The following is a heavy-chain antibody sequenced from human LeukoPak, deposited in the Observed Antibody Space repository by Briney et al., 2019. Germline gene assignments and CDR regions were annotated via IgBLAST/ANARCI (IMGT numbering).Heavy chain of an antibody. Sequence: SETLSLTCTVSGGSISSSSYYWGWIRQPPGKGLEWIGSIYYSGSTYYNPSLKSRVTISVDTSKNQFSLKLSSVTAADSAVYYCAQPSSAWYGMDLWGQGTTVTVSS. V-gene: IGHV4-39*07. CDR2: IYYSGST. D-gene: IGHD6-19*01. J-gene: IGHJ6*02. CDR3: AQPSSAWYGMDL. CDR1: GGSISSSSYY.